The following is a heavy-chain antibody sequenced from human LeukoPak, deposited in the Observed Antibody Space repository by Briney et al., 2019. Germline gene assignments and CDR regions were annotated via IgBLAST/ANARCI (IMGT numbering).Heavy chain of an antibody. D-gene: IGHD3-10*01. J-gene: IGHJ4*02. CDR3: AGDGYYYGSGSYL. V-gene: IGHV3-21*01. CDR1: GFTFSSYS. CDR2: ISSSSSYI. Sequence: PGGSLRLSCAASGFTFSSYSMNWVRQAPGQGLEWVSSISSSSSYIYYADSVKGRFTISRDNAKNSLYLQMNSLRAEDTAVYYCAGDGYYYGSGSYLWGQGTLVTVSS.